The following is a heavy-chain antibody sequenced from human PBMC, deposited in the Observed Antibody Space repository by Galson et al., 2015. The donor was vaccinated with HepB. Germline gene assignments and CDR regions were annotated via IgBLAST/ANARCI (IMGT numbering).Heavy chain of an antibody. CDR3: VKDPSKTIFGVVGYY. J-gene: IGHJ4*02. Sequence: SLRLSCAASGFTFNSYAMSWVRQAPGKGLEWVSAISGSGGSTHYADSVKGRFTISRDNSKNTLYLQMSSLRAEDTAVHYCVKDPSKTIFGVVGYYWGQGTLVTVSS. D-gene: IGHD3-3*01. CDR2: ISGSGGST. V-gene: IGHV3-23*01. CDR1: GFTFNSYA.